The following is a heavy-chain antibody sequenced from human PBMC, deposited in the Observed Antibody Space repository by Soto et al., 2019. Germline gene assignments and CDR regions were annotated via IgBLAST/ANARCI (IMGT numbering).Heavy chain of an antibody. V-gene: IGHV3-33*01. Sequence: GGSLRLSCAASGFTSSSYGMHWVRQAPGKGLEWVAVIWYDGSNKYYADSVKGRFTISRDNSKNTLYLQMNSLRAEDTAVYYCARANRWELLGAFDIWGQGTMVTVSS. CDR2: IWYDGSNK. CDR1: GFTSSSYG. J-gene: IGHJ3*02. D-gene: IGHD1-26*01. CDR3: ARANRWELLGAFDI.